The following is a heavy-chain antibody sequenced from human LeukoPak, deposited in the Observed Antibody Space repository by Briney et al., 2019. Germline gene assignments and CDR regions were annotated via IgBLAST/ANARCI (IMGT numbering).Heavy chain of an antibody. V-gene: IGHV3-23*01. CDR2: ISGSGDST. CDR1: GFTFSSDA. J-gene: IGHJ4*02. CDR3: AKDLVTMIVVVTLFDY. D-gene: IGHD3-22*01. Sequence: PGGSLRLSCAASGFTFSSDAMSWVRQAPGKGLEWVPPISGSGDSTYKADSVKGRFTIYGDNSKNTLYLQSNSQGAEETAVYYCAKDLVTMIVVVTLFDYWGQGTLVTVSS.